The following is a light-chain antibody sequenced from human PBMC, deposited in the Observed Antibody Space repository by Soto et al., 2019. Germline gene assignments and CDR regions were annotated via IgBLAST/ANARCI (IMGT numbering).Light chain of an antibody. CDR1: QSISSNY. CDR3: QYYGSSHSNT. V-gene: IGKV3-20*01. Sequence: EIVLTPSPGTLSLSPGARATLSCRASQSISSNYLAWYQHTPGQSPRLLIYDASSKATGTPYRFSGSGSGTDCTLTISRLEPEDFAVYYCQYYGSSHSNTFGQGTRLEIK. CDR2: DAS. J-gene: IGKJ5*01.